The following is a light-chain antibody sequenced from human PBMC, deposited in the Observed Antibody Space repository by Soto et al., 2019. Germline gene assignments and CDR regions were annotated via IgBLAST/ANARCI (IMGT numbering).Light chain of an antibody. CDR1: QSVSSY. CDR2: DAS. J-gene: IGKJ4*01. Sequence: EIVLTQSPATLSLSPGERATLSCRASQSVSSYLAWYQQKPGQAPRLLIYDASNRATGIPARFSGSGSGTAFTLTISSLEPEDFAVYYCQQRSKWPRLTFGGGTKVEIK. V-gene: IGKV3-11*01. CDR3: QQRSKWPRLT.